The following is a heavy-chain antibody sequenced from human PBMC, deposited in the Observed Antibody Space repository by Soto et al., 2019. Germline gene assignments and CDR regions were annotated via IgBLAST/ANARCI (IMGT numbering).Heavy chain of an antibody. J-gene: IGHJ4*02. Sequence: QVQLVQSGAEVKKPGASVKVSCKASRYTFINYDINWVRQATGQGLEWMGWMNPKSANTGYAQNFQGRVTMTRNTSIXXAXXXXXSXRXXXXXXXXXARSPSWETTVTPYYFDYWGQGTLVTVSS. CDR2: MNPKSANT. CDR3: ARSPSWETTVTPYYFDY. V-gene: IGHV1-8*01. D-gene: IGHD4-4*01. CDR1: RYTFINYD.